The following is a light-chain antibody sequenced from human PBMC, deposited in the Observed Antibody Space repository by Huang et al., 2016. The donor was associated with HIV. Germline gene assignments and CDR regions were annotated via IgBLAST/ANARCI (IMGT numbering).Light chain of an antibody. Sequence: EIAMTQSPVTLSVSPGERATLSCRVSQSVNSNLAWYQQKPGQAPRLLIYGASTRASGIPARFSGSGSGTEFTLTISSLQSDDFVVYYCQQYNNWPPLFTFGPGTTVEIK. CDR1: QSVNSN. CDR2: GAS. V-gene: IGKV3D-15*01. CDR3: QQYNNWPPLFT. J-gene: IGKJ3*01.